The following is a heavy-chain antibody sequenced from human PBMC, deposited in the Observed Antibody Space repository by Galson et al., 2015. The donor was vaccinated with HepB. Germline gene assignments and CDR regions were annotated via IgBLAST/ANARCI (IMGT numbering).Heavy chain of an antibody. Sequence: SETLSLTCAVYGGSFSGYYWSWIRQPPGKVLEWIGEINHSGSTNYNPSLKSRVTISVGTSKNQFSLKLSSVTAADTAVYYCARMGVAVAYYYYGMDVWGQGTTVTVSS. J-gene: IGHJ6*02. V-gene: IGHV4-34*01. D-gene: IGHD2-15*01. CDR2: INHSGST. CDR1: GGSFSGYY. CDR3: ARMGVAVAYYYYGMDV.